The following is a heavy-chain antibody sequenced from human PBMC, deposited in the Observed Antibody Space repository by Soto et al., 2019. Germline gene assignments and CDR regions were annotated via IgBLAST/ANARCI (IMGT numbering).Heavy chain of an antibody. V-gene: IGHV2-5*02. CDR1: GFSLPSGVG. CDR2: IYWDDDK. CDR3: AHIDPEIVTVGGHGGFDY. Sequence: QITLKESGPTLVRPPQTLTLTCTFSGFSLPSGVGVGWIRQPPGKALEWLALIYWDDDKRYSPSLKNRLTITKDTSKNQVVLTMTNVGPVDTATYFCAHIDPEIVTVGGHGGFDYWGQGTLVTVSS. D-gene: IGHD5-12*01. J-gene: IGHJ4*02.